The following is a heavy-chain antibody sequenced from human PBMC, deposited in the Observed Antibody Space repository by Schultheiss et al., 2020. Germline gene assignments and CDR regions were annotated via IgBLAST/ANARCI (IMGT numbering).Heavy chain of an antibody. J-gene: IGHJ4*02. V-gene: IGHV3-48*03. CDR3: ARETIVGTGSEFDY. CDR2: IDGSGSTI. CDR1: GFTFFSHE. D-gene: IGHD1-26*01. Sequence: GGSLRLSCTASGFTFFSHEMNWVRQAPGKGLEWVAYIDGSGSTIYYADSVKGRSTISRDNAENSLYLQMNSLRAEDTALYYCARETIVGTGSEFDYWGQGTLVTVSS.